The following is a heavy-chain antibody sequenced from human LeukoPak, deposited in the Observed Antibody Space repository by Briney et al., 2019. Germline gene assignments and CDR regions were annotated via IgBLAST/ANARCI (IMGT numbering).Heavy chain of an antibody. CDR2: ISSSGNTI. CDR1: GFTFSDYY. CDR3: ARFPKRVDFWFWVDY. D-gene: IGHD3-3*01. V-gene: IGHV3-11*04. Sequence: GGSLRLSCAASGFTFSDYYMSWIRQPPGKGLEWVSYISSSGNTIYCADSVKGRFTISRDNAKNSLYLHMNSLRAEDTAVYYCARFPKRVDFWFWVDYWGQGTLVTVSS. J-gene: IGHJ4*02.